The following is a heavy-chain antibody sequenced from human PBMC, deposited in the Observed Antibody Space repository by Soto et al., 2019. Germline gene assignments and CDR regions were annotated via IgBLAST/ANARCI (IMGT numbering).Heavy chain of an antibody. D-gene: IGHD3-22*01. CDR3: ARGRYLDSSEYWVANLPFDH. CDR1: GFTFNSYV. J-gene: IGHJ4*02. V-gene: IGHV3-23*01. CDR2: ISRSGRGSA. Sequence: EVQLLESGGALVQPGGSLRLSCAASGFTFNSYVMTWVRQAPGEGLEWVSSISRSGRGSAYYADSVKARFTISRDNSENTLFLQMYILRDEDTALYYWARGRYLDSSEYWVANLPFDHWGLVTLVSFAA.